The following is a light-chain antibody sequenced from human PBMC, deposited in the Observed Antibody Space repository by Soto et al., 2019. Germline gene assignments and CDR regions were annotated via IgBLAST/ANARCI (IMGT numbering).Light chain of an antibody. Sequence: DIHMTQSPSTLPASVGDRVTITCRASQSISNWLAWYQQKPGKAPNLLIYDASSLQSGVPSRFSGSGFGTEFTLTIRSLQPGDFATYYCKQYSSRSTCGQGTKVDIK. V-gene: IGKV1-5*01. CDR3: KQYSSRST. J-gene: IGKJ1*01. CDR2: DAS. CDR1: QSISNW.